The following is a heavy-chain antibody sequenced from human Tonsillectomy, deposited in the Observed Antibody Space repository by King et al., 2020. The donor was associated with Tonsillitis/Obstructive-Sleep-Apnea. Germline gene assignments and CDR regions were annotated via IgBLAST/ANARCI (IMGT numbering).Heavy chain of an antibody. V-gene: IGHV3-48*03. CDR1: GFTFSTYE. Sequence: VQLVESGGGLVQPGGSLRLSCTASGFTFSTYEMNWVRQAPGKGLEWVSYISNSGTTIYYADSVKGRFTISRDNAENSLSLQMNKLRAEDTAVYYCHAPYYPNDHWGQGTLVTVSS. CDR3: HAPYYPNDH. D-gene: IGHD2-21*01. CDR2: ISNSGTTI. J-gene: IGHJ4*02.